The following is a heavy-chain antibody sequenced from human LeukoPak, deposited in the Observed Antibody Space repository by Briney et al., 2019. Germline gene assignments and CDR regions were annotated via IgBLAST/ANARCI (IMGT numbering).Heavy chain of an antibody. CDR3: ARAKYDFWSGSFDY. CDR1: GFTFSSYS. V-gene: IGHV3-48*04. D-gene: IGHD3-3*01. Sequence: GGSLRLSCAASGFTFSSYSMNWVRQAPGKGLEWVSYISSSGSTIYYADSVKGRFTISRDNAKNSLYLQMNSLRAEDTAVYYCARAKYDFWSGSFDYWGQGTLVTVSS. CDR2: ISSSGSTI. J-gene: IGHJ4*02.